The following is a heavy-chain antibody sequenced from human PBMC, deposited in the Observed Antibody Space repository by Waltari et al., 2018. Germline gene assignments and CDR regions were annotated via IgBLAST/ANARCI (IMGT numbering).Heavy chain of an antibody. V-gene: IGHV4-4*02. CDR2: VRRRGRT. J-gene: IGHJ4*02. D-gene: IGHD2-15*01. Sequence: QLRLQESGPGLVKPSGPLSFTCGVTGYSITDSDGWNWVCQPTGKGLEWRGQVRRRGRTNDSRSVASRVAVSVDSSKDEFYLRLTFATAADTAVYYCARDRGRGLYLDSWGPGTLVTV. CDR1: GYSITDSDG. CDR3: ARDRGRGLYLDS.